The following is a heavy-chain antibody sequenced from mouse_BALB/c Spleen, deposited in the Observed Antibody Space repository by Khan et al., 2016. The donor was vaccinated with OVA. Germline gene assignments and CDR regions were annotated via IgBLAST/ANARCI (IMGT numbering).Heavy chain of an antibody. CDR1: GYTFTNNG. Sequence: QIQLVQSGPELMKPGETVKLSCTASGYTFTNNGMNCVMLVLPKVFLWLVWFNTYTGKPAYADDFKGRISFSLDTSASTAYLQINTLTTEDTATYVCSRVGNNGTMDYWGQGTTVTVSS. V-gene: IGHV9-3-1*01. CDR2: FNTYTGKP. CDR3: SRVGNNGTMDY. J-gene: IGHJ4*01. D-gene: IGHD6-1*01.